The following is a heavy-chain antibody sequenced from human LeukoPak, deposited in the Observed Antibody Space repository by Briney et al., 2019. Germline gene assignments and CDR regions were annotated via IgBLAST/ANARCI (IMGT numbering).Heavy chain of an antibody. CDR2: INQDGSEK. J-gene: IGHJ4*02. D-gene: IGHD3-10*01. CDR1: GFTFSSYW. CDR3: SADPGDY. V-gene: IGHV3-7*01. Sequence: GGSLRLSCAASGFTFSSYWMSWVRQAPGKGLEWVANINQDGSEKYYADSVEGRFNISRDNARNSLYLQMNSLGVDDTAVYFCSADPGDYWGQGTLVPVSS.